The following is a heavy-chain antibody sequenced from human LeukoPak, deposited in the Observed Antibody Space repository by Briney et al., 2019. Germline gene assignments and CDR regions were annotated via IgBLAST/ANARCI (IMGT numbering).Heavy chain of an antibody. CDR3: AKDTSIVVVTLSAY. D-gene: IGHD3-22*01. J-gene: IGHJ4*02. V-gene: IGHV3-23*01. Sequence: PGGSLRLSCAASGFTFSSYAMSWVRQAPGKGLEWVSAISGSGGSTYYADSVKGRFTISRDNSKSTLYLQMNSLRAEDTAVYYCAKDTSIVVVTLSAYWGQGTLVTVSS. CDR2: ISGSGGST. CDR1: GFTFSSYA.